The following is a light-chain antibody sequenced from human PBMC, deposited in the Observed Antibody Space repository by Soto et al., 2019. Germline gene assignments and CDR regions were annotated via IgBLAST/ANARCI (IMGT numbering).Light chain of an antibody. CDR1: QSVNSN. CDR2: GTS. Sequence: EIVMTQSPATPAVTPGEKATLSCRASQSVNSNLAWYQQKPGKTHKLLIYGTSTRATGIPARFSGSGSGTEFTLTISSLQSEDFAVYYCQHYNYWPPKTFGQGTKV. J-gene: IGKJ1*01. CDR3: QHYNYWPPKT. V-gene: IGKV3-15*01.